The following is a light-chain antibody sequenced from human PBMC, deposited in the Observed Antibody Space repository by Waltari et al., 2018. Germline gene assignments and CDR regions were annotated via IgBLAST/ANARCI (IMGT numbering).Light chain of an antibody. CDR2: DAS. Sequence: EIVLTQSPGTLCLSPGARATLPCRASQSVSRTLAWYQQKPGQAPRLLIYDASTRATGIPDRFSGSGSGTDFSLTISRLEPEDFAVYYCQKYGTLPATFGQGTKVEIK. V-gene: IGKV3-20*01. CDR1: QSVSRT. CDR3: QKYGTLPAT. J-gene: IGKJ1*01.